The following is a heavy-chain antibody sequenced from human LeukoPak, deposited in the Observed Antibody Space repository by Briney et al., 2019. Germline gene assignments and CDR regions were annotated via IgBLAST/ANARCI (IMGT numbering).Heavy chain of an antibody. Sequence: GGSLRLSCAASGFTFSSNWMHRVRQAPGKGLVWVSRINEDGSTTNYADSVKGRSTIFRDNAKSTLYLQMNSLRAEDTAVCYCVRDLGGRSGHWGQGTLVTVSS. CDR1: GFTFSSNW. CDR3: VRDLGGRSGH. CDR2: INEDGSTT. D-gene: IGHD1-26*01. V-gene: IGHV3-74*01. J-gene: IGHJ4*02.